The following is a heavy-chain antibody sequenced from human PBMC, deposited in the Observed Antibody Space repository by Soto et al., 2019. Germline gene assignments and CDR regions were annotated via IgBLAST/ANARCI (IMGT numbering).Heavy chain of an antibody. Sequence: EVQLLESGGGLVQPGGSLRLSCAASGFTFSNYAMSWVRQAPGKGLEWVSSISGSGGSTYYADSVKGRFTVSRDNSKNTVYLQMNSLRIEDTAVYYCAKEATRSAIYLDYWGQGTLVTVSS. CDR3: AKEATRSAIYLDY. D-gene: IGHD3-3*01. CDR1: GFTFSNYA. CDR2: ISGSGGST. J-gene: IGHJ4*02. V-gene: IGHV3-23*01.